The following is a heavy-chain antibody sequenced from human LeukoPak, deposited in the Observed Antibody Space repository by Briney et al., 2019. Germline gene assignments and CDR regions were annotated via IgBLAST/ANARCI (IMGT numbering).Heavy chain of an antibody. V-gene: IGHV3-30-3*01. CDR3: ARDGGVLRFLEWLLNFDY. CDR2: ISYDGSNK. CDR1: GFTFSSYA. Sequence: GGSLRLSCAASGFTFSSYAMHWVRQAPGKGLEWVAVISYDGSNKYYADSVKGRFTISRDNSKNTLYLQMNSLRAEDTAVYYCARDGGVLRFLEWLLNFDYWGQGTLVTVSS. J-gene: IGHJ4*02. D-gene: IGHD3-3*01.